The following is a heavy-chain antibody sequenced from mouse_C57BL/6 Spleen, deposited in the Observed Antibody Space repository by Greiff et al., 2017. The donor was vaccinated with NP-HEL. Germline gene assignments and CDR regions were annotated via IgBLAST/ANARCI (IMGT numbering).Heavy chain of an antibody. Sequence: DVKLVESGGGLVKPGGSLKLSCAASGFTFSDYGMHWVRQAPEKGLEWVAYISRGSSTIYYADTVKGRFTISRDNAKNTLFLQMTSLRSEDTAMYYCARDDGYYVGWYFDVWGTGTTVTVSS. CDR1: GFTFSDYG. CDR2: ISRGSSTI. J-gene: IGHJ1*03. V-gene: IGHV5-17*01. D-gene: IGHD2-3*01. CDR3: ARDDGYYVGWYFDV.